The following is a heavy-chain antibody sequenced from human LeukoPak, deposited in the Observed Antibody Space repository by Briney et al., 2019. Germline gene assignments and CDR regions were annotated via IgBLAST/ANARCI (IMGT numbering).Heavy chain of an antibody. Sequence: SETLSLTCSVPGGSINSYYWSWIRQSAGKGLEWIGRIYSSGSTNYNPSLESRDTMSVDTSKNQFYLKLTSVTAADTAVYYCAGVNYLAPFDYWGQGTQVTVSS. V-gene: IGHV4-4*07. J-gene: IGHJ4*02. CDR3: AGVNYLAPFDY. CDR2: IYSSGST. CDR1: GGSINSYY. D-gene: IGHD1-7*01.